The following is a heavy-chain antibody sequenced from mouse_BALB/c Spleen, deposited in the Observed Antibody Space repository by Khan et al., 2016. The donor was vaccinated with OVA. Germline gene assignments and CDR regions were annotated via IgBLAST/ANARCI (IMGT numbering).Heavy chain of an antibody. CDR1: GYTFTSYG. J-gene: IGHJ1*01. CDR3: ARKNYSYDRYFDV. Sequence: QIQLVQSGPELKKPGETVKISCKASGYTFTSYGMNWVKQAPGKGLKWMGWINTYTGEPTYADDFKGRFAFSLETSASTAYLQIHNLKNEDTAAYSCARKNYSYDRYFDVWGAGTTVTVSA. CDR2: INTYTGEP. V-gene: IGHV9-3-1*01. D-gene: IGHD2-12*01.